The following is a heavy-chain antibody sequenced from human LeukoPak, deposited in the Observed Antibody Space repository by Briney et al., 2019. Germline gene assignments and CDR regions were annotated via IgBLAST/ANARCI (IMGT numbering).Heavy chain of an antibody. CDR3: ARATGDILTGPPDYYYYYGMDV. CDR1: GGSISSGDYY. D-gene: IGHD3-9*01. J-gene: IGHJ6*02. V-gene: IGHV4-30-4*01. CDR2: IYYSGST. Sequence: SSETLSLTCTVSGGSISSGDYYWSWIRQPPGKGLEWIGYIYYSGSTYYNPSLKSRVTISVDTSKNQFSLKLSSVTAADTAVYYCARATGDILTGPPDYYYYYGMDVWGQGTTVTVSS.